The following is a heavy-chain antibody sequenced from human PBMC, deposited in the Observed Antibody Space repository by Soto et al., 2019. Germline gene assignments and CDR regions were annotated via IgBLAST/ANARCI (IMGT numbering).Heavy chain of an antibody. CDR2: INGDGSNA. CDR1: GFTFRDYW. CDR3: VRSMTTLTIDWLDP. Sequence: EVQLVESGGGLVQPGGSLRLSCAASGFTFRDYWMHWVGQGPGKGLVWLSRINGDGSNANYADYVRGRFTISRDNDNNTLNLQMNSLRAEDTAVYYCVRSMTTLTIDWLDPWGQGTQVTVFS. V-gene: IGHV3-74*01. D-gene: IGHD4-17*01. J-gene: IGHJ5*02.